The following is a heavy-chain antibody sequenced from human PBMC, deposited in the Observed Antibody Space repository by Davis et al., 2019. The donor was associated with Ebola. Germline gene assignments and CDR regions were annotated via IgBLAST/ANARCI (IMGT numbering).Heavy chain of an antibody. J-gene: IGHJ4*02. Sequence: PGGSLRLSCAASGFTFYRYEMNWVRQAPGKGLEWVSYISGSATSTFYADSVKGRFTISRDNARDSLYLQMDSLRVEDTAIYYCARNAFSLSRYDTEGHWGQGTLVTVSS. V-gene: IGHV3-48*03. CDR3: ARNAFSLSRYDTEGH. D-gene: IGHD3-9*01. CDR1: GFTFYRYE. CDR2: ISGSATST.